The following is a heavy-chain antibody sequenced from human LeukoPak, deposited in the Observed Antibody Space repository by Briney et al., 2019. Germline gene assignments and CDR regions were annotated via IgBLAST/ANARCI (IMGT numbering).Heavy chain of an antibody. V-gene: IGHV4-59*12. D-gene: IGHD6-19*01. CDR1: GGSISSYY. CDR3: ASVRGYSSGWYASGFDP. Sequence: SETLSLTCTVSGGSISSYYWSWIRQPPGKGLEWIGYIYYSGSTNYNPSLKSRVTISLDTSKNQFSLKLTSVTAADTAVYYCASVRGYSSGWYASGFDPWGQGTLVTVSS. CDR2: IYYSGST. J-gene: IGHJ5*02.